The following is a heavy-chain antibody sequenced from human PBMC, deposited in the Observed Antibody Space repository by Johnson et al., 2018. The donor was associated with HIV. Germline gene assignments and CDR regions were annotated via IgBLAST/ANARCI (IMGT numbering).Heavy chain of an antibody. J-gene: IGHJ3*02. D-gene: IGHD6-13*01. Sequence: QVQLVESGGGVVQPRRSLRLSCVASGLSFNSYVMHWVRQAPGKGLQWVAVISYDGSNKFYADSVKGRFTISRDNSKNTLYLQMNSLRAEDTAVYYCARSRVAAALGVNDAFDIWGQGTMVTVSS. CDR1: GLSFNSYV. CDR3: ARSRVAAALGVNDAFDI. V-gene: IGHV3-30-3*01. CDR2: ISYDGSNK.